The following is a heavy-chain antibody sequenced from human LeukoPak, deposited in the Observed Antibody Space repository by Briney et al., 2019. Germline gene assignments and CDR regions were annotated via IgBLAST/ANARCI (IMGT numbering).Heavy chain of an antibody. J-gene: IGHJ5*02. Sequence: GGSLKLSCAASGFSFSTYAMTWVRQAPGKGLEWVSAISGSGGSTYYADSVKGRFTISRDNSKNTLYLQMNSLRAEDTAVYYCAKDSIAAAGIGWFDPWGQGTLVTVSS. CDR2: ISGSGGST. CDR1: GFSFSTYA. CDR3: AKDSIAAAGIGWFDP. V-gene: IGHV3-23*01. D-gene: IGHD6-13*01.